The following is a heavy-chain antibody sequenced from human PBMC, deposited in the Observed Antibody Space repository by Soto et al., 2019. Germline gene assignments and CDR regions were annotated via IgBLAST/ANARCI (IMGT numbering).Heavy chain of an antibody. D-gene: IGHD3-3*01. V-gene: IGHV1-8*01. CDR1: GYTFTSYD. CDR3: ARGVNDFGVVTLDY. Sequence: QVQLVQSGAEVKKPGASVKVSCKASGYTFTSYDINWVRQATGQGLEWMGCMSPNSGYTGCAQKFQGRVTMTRNTSISTAYMELSSLRSGDTAVYYCARGVNDFGVVTLDYWGQGALVTVSS. J-gene: IGHJ4*02. CDR2: MSPNSGYT.